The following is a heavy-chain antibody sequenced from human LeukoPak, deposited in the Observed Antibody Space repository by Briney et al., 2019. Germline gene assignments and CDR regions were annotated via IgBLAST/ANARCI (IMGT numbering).Heavy chain of an antibody. V-gene: IGHV3-23*01. CDR2: ISGSGGST. Sequence: PGGSLRLSCAASGFTFTSYAISWVRQAPGKGLEWVSTISGSGGSTYYADSVKGRFTISRDNSKNTLYLRMNSLRAEDTAVYYCAKGYGSGSSRYYFDYWGQGTLVTVSS. CDR1: GFTFTSYA. J-gene: IGHJ4*02. CDR3: AKGYGSGSSRYYFDY. D-gene: IGHD3-10*01.